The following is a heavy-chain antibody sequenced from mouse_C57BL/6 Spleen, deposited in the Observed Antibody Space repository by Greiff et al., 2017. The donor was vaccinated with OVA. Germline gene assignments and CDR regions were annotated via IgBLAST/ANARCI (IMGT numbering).Heavy chain of an antibody. V-gene: IGHV1-42*01. D-gene: IGHD4-1*01. J-gene: IGHJ4*01. CDR2: INPSTGGT. Sequence: EVQLQQSGPELVKPGASVKISCKASGYSFTGYYMNWVKQSPDKSLEWIGEINPSTGGTTYNHKFKAKSTLTEDNSTSKAFMQLKSLTSEDTAIYYCARLIGAGRYAMDDWGTGTSVTVSS. CDR1: GYSFTGYY. CDR3: ARLIGAGRYAMDD.